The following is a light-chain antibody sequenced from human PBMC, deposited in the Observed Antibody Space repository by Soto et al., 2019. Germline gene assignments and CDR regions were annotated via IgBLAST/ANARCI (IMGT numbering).Light chain of an antibody. Sequence: EIVMTQSPATLSVSPGEGATLSCKASQNVYNNLAWYQQRPGQPPRLLIYDASTRATGISARFSGSGYGTEFTLTISSLQSEDFAVYFCKQCRNWPLTFGGGNKVEIK. CDR1: QNVYNN. V-gene: IGKV3-15*01. CDR3: KQCRNWPLT. J-gene: IGKJ4*01. CDR2: DAS.